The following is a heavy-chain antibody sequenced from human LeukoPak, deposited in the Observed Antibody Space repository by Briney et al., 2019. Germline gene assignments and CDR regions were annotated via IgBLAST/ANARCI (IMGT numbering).Heavy chain of an antibody. CDR3: VRDYQFIREV. J-gene: IGHJ6*02. V-gene: IGHV3-74*01. Sequence: QTGGSLRLSCVASGFTFSNYWMLWVRQAPGKGLMWVSLISTDGKSTRYAESVKGRFTISRDNAKNALYLQMDILRVEDTALYFCVRDYQFIREVWGQGTTVTVSS. CDR2: ISTDGKST. CDR1: GFTFSNYW. D-gene: IGHD2-2*01.